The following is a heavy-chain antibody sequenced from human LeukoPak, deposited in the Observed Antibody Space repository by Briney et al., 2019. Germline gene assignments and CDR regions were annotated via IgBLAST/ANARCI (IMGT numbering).Heavy chain of an antibody. CDR1: GGTFSSYA. J-gene: IGHJ6*03. Sequence: ASVKVSCKASGGTFSSYAISWVRQAPGQGLEWMGRIIPILGIANYAQKFQGRVTITTDESTSTAYMELSSLRSEDTAVYYCARGSAAAGAYYYYMDVWGKGTTVTVSS. CDR3: ARGSAAAGAYYYYMDV. V-gene: IGHV1-69*04. CDR2: IIPILGIA. D-gene: IGHD6-13*01.